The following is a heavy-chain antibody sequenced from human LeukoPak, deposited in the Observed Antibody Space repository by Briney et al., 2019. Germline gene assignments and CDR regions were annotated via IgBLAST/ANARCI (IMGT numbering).Heavy chain of an antibody. CDR3: ARSYGSGRRDAFDF. V-gene: IGHV1-2*02. D-gene: IGHD3-10*01. Sequence: ASVKVSCKASGYTFTGYYMHWVRQAPGQGLEWMGWINPNSGGTNYAQKFQGRVTMTRDTSISTAYMELSRLRSDDTAVYYCARSYGSGRRDAFDFWGQGTLLTVSS. J-gene: IGHJ3*01. CDR2: INPNSGGT. CDR1: GYTFTGYY.